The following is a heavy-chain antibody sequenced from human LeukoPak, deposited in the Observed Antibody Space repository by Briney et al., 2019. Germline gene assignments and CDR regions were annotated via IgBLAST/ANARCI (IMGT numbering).Heavy chain of an antibody. D-gene: IGHD2-2*01. CDR3: ARHRVIVVVPAAIGGAEYFQH. CDR2: IYYSGST. Sequence: SETLSLTCTVSGGSISSSSYYWGWIRQPPGKGLEWIGSIYYSGSTYYNPSLKSRVTISVDTSKNQFSLKLSSVTAADTAVYYCARHRVIVVVPAAIGGAEYFQHWGQGTLVTVSS. J-gene: IGHJ1*01. V-gene: IGHV4-39*01. CDR1: GGSISSSSYY.